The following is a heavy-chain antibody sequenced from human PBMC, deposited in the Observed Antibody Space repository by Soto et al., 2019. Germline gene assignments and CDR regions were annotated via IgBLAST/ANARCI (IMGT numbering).Heavy chain of an antibody. V-gene: IGHV1-2*04. D-gene: IGHD5-18*01. CDR2: INPNSGGT. CDR3: ARSDGDTAMVLYY. J-gene: IGHJ4*02. CDR1: GYTFTGYY. Sequence: ASVKVSCKASGYTFTGYYMHCVRQAPGQGLEWMGWINPNSGGTNYAQKFQGWVTMTRDTSISTAYMELSRLRSDDTAVYYCARSDGDTAMVLYYWGQGTLVTVSS.